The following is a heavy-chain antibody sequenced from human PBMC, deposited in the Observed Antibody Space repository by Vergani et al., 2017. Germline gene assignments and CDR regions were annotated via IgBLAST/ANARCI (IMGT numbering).Heavy chain of an antibody. J-gene: IGHJ3*02. V-gene: IGHV3-11*06. CDR2: ISSSSSDT. D-gene: IGHD5-24*01. CDR1: GFTFSDYY. Sequence: QVQLVESGGGLVKPGGSLRLSCAASGFTFSDYYMSWIRQAPGKGLEWVSYISSSSSDTNYADSVKGRFTISRENATNSLWPQRHSLRAEDTAVYYCARADGSPPLGYAFDIWGQGTMVTVSS. CDR3: ARADGSPPLGYAFDI.